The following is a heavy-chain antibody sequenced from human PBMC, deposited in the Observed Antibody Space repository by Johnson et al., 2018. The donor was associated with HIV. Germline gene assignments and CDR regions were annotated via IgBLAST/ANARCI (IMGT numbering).Heavy chain of an antibody. D-gene: IGHD3-10*01. V-gene: IGHV3-20*04. CDR3: ARDGYYDSGSDPLDI. CDR2: INWNGGSI. J-gene: IGHJ3*02. CDR1: GFTFDDYG. Sequence: MLLVESGGGLVQPGGSLRLSCEASGFTFDDYGMTWVRQPPGKGLEWVSGINWNGGSIAYADSVKGRFTISRDNAKNSLYLQMNSLRAEDTALYYCARDGYYDSGSDPLDIWGQGTMVTVSS.